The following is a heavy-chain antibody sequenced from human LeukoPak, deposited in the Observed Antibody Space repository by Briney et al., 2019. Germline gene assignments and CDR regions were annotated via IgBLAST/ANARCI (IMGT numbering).Heavy chain of an antibody. Sequence: ASVKVSCKVFGYTLTELSMHWVRQAPGKGLEWMGGFDPEDGETIYAQKFQGRVTTTEDTSTDTAYMELSSLRSEDTAVYYCATGNDFWSGYYDFDYWGQGTLVTVSS. CDR1: GYTLTELS. CDR2: FDPEDGET. V-gene: IGHV1-24*01. CDR3: ATGNDFWSGYYDFDY. J-gene: IGHJ4*02. D-gene: IGHD3-3*01.